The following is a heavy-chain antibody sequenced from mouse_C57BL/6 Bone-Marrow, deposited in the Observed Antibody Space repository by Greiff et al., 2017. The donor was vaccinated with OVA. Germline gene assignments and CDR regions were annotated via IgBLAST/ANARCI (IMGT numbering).Heavy chain of an antibody. Sequence: EVNVVESGEGLVKPGGSLKLSCAASGFTFSSYAMSWVRQTPEKRLEWVAYISSGGDYIYYADTVKGRFTISRDNARNTLYLQMSSLKSEDTAMYYCTRDEGWHYAMDYWGQGTSVTVSS. J-gene: IGHJ4*01. CDR1: GFTFSSYA. V-gene: IGHV5-9-1*02. D-gene: IGHD1-1*02. CDR3: TRDEGWHYAMDY. CDR2: ISSGGDYI.